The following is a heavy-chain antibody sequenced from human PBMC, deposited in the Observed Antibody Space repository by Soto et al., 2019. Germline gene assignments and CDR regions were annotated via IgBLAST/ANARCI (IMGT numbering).Heavy chain of an antibody. CDR3: ARAGYYDILTGYPHADYYYYGMDV. CDR1: GYSLTSYW. Sequence: GECLKSSWKGSGYSLTSYWIGWVRQMPGKGLEWMGIIYPGDSDTRYSPSFQGQVTISADKSISTAYLQWSSLKASDTAMYYCARAGYYDILTGYPHADYYYYGMDVWGQGTTVTVSS. V-gene: IGHV5-51*01. J-gene: IGHJ6*02. D-gene: IGHD3-9*01. CDR2: IYPGDSDT.